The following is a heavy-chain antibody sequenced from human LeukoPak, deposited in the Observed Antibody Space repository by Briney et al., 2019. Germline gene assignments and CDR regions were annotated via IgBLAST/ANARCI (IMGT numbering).Heavy chain of an antibody. Sequence: AGGSLRLSCAASGFTFSGHNMNWVRQAPGKGLEWVSFVSISSGTIYYADSVNGQFRISRDNAKSSLDLEMNSLRAEDTAVYYCARAMSTFGGVRNYFDSWGQGTLVTVSS. CDR1: GFTFSGHN. CDR2: VSISSGTI. V-gene: IGHV3-48*04. J-gene: IGHJ4*02. D-gene: IGHD3-16*01. CDR3: ARAMSTFGGVRNYFDS.